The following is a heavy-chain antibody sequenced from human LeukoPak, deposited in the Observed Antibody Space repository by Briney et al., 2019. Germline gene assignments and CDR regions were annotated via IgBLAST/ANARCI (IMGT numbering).Heavy chain of an antibody. D-gene: IGHD6-19*01. J-gene: IGHJ4*02. CDR1: GYTFTSYG. Sequence: ASVKVSCKASGYTFTSYGISWVRQAPGQGLEWMGWISAYNGNTNYAQKLQGRVTMTTDTSTSTAYMELRSLRSDDTAVYYCARDLVISGFSPVAGNPRPLGYWGQGTLVTVSS. CDR3: ARDLVISGFSPVAGNPRPLGY. V-gene: IGHV1-18*01. CDR2: ISAYNGNT.